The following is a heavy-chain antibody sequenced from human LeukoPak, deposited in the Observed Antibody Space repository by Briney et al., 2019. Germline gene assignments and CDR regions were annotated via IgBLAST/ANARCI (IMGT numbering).Heavy chain of an antibody. V-gene: IGHV3-7*01. Sequence: GGSLRLSCAASGFTFSSHWMSWVRQAPGKGLEWVANIKQDGSEKNYVDSVKGRFTISRDNAKNSLYLQMNSLRAEDTAVYYCARVGGSNGDQGGDYWGQGTLVTVSS. J-gene: IGHJ4*02. CDR2: IKQDGSEK. CDR1: GFTFSSHW. D-gene: IGHD4-17*01. CDR3: ARVGGSNGDQGGDY.